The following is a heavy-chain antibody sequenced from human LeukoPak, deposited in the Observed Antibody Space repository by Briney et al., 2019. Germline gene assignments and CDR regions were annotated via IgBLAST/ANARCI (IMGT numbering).Heavy chain of an antibody. D-gene: IGHD6-13*01. Sequence: GGSLRLSCAASGFTFSSYWMSWVRQAPGKGLEWVANIKQDGSEKYYVDSVKGRFTISRDNAKNSLYLQMNSLRAEDTAVYYCARDRGPPSMIAAAAGGFYYYYYMDVWGKGTTVTISS. CDR3: ARDRGPPSMIAAAAGGFYYYYYMDV. CDR1: GFTFSSYW. J-gene: IGHJ6*03. CDR2: IKQDGSEK. V-gene: IGHV3-7*01.